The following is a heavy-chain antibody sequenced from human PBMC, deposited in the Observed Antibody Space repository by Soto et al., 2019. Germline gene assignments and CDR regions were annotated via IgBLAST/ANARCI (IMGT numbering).Heavy chain of an antibody. CDR3: ARGSGFTHPREEVDGYNSQDYYYGLDV. V-gene: IGHV3-30*03. CDR2: ISNTGSSA. J-gene: IGHJ6*02. CDR1: GFTFSVFG. D-gene: IGHD5-12*01. Sequence: QVQLVESGGGVVQPGRSLRLSCAASGFTFSVFGMHWVRQAPGKGLEWVAVISNTGSSAHYADSVRGRFTISRDNGENTLSLLMTSLRPEDTAVYYCARGSGFTHPREEVDGYNSQDYYYGLDVWGQGTTVTVSS.